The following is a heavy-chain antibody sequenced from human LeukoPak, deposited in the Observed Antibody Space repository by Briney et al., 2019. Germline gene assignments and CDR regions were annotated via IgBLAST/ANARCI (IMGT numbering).Heavy chain of an antibody. D-gene: IGHD1-26*01. CDR3: ASSGGYSGSPGDFQH. J-gene: IGHJ1*01. V-gene: IGHV5-51*01. CDR2: IYPGDSDT. Sequence: GESLKISCKGSGYSFTSYWIGWVRQVPGKGLEWMGIIYPGDSDTRYSPSFRGQVTISADKSISTAYLQWSSLKASDTAMYYCASSGGYSGSPGDFQHWGQGTLVTVSS. CDR1: GYSFTSYW.